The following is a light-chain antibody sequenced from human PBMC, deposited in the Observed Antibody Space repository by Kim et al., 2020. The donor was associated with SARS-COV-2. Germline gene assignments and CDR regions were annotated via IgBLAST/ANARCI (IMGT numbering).Light chain of an antibody. CDR3: MQGSPWPPWT. Sequence: DVVMTQSPLSLPVTLGQPASISCTSSQSLLYSDGNTYLDWFQQRPGQSPRRLIYQVSNRDSGVPDRFSGSGSGTVFTLKISRVEAEDVGVYYCMQGSPWPPWTFGQGTKVDIK. CDR1: QSLLYSDGNTY. CDR2: QVS. J-gene: IGKJ1*01. V-gene: IGKV2-30*01.